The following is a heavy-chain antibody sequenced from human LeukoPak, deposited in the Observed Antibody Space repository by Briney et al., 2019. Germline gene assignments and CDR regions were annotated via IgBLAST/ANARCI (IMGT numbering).Heavy chain of an antibody. D-gene: IGHD4-17*01. V-gene: IGHV3-23*05. J-gene: IGHJ4*02. CDR3: AKAVYGDYYFDY. Sequence: GGSLRLSCAAAGFILSNSAMTWVRQAPGKGLQWVSGIDTKGTRTYYADSVKGRFSISRDNAKNSLYLQMNSLRAEDTALYYCAKAVYGDYYFDYWGQGTLVTVPS. CDR1: GFILSNSA. CDR2: IDTKGTRT.